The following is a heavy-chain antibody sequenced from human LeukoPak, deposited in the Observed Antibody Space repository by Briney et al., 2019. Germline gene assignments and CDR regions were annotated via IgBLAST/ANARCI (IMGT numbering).Heavy chain of an antibody. CDR1: GDSIISHY. V-gene: IGHV4-59*11. CDR3: ARGDRIAARPVAFDI. J-gene: IGHJ3*02. CDR2: IYKNGNT. D-gene: IGHD6-6*01. Sequence: PSETLSLTCTVSGDSIISHYWSWIRQSPGKGLEWIGDIYKNGNTNYDPSLKSRVTISIDTSKNQFSLRLSSVTAADAAIYYCARGDRIAARPVAFDIWGQGTMVTVSS.